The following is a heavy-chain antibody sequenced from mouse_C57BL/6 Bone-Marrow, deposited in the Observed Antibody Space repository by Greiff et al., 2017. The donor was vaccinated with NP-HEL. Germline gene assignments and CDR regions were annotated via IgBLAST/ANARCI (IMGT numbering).Heavy chain of an antibody. V-gene: IGHV1-81*01. D-gene: IGHD1-1*01. CDR3: APITTVVAPSYFDY. J-gene: IGHJ2*01. Sequence: VQLQESGAELARPGASVKLSCKASGYTFTSYGISWVKQRTGQGLEWIGEIYPRSGNTYYNEKFKGKATLTADKSSSTAYMELRSLTSEDSAVFFCAPITTVVAPSYFDYWGQGTTLTVSS. CDR2: IYPRSGNT. CDR1: GYTFTSYG.